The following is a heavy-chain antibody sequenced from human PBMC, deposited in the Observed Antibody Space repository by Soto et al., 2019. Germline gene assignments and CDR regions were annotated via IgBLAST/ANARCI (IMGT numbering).Heavy chain of an antibody. Sequence: TETLSLTCTVSGGSISSSSYYWGWIRQPPGKGLEWIGSINYSGSTYYNPSLKSRVTISVDTSKNHFSVKLSSVTAADTAVYYCVRHGAYYYGSRSVYYYGMDVCGPGTKVTVYS. J-gene: IGHJ6*02. CDR2: INYSGST. CDR1: GGSISSSSYY. V-gene: IGHV4-39*01. CDR3: VRHGAYYYGSRSVYYYGMDV. D-gene: IGHD3-10*01.